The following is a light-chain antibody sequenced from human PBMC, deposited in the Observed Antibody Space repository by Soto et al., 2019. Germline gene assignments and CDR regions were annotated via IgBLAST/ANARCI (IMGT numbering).Light chain of an antibody. Sequence: QSVLTQPASVSGSPGQSITISCTGTSSDVGGYNFVSWYQHHPGKAPKLMIYDVTNWPSGVSNRFSGSKSGNTASLTISGLQAEDEADYYCSSYTSTGTVVFGGGTKLTVL. CDR3: SSYTSTGTVV. CDR1: SSDVGGYNF. CDR2: DVT. V-gene: IGLV2-14*03. J-gene: IGLJ2*01.